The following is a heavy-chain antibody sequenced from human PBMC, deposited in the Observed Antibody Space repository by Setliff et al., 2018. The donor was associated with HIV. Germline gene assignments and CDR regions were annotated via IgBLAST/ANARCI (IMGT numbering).Heavy chain of an antibody. D-gene: IGHD3-10*01. CDR2: T. CDR3: AREGADSGSGSCDY. CDR1: GPSLSTGHH. Sequence: SETLSLTCSVSGPSLSTGHHWGWIRQTPEKGLEWIGSTSYNPSLKSRVTISVDTSKNQFSLKLTSVTAADTAVYYCAREGADSGSGSCDYWGQGTLVTVSS. J-gene: IGHJ4*02. V-gene: IGHV4-4*08.